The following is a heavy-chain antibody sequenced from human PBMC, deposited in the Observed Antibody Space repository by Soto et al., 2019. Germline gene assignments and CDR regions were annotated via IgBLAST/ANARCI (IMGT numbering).Heavy chain of an antibody. V-gene: IGHV3-30-3*01. J-gene: IGHJ6*02. CDR1: GFTFSSYA. CDR2: ISYDGSNK. CDR3: ARDRESYYYYYGMDV. Sequence: PGGSLRLSCAASGFTFSSYAMHWVRQAPGKGLEWVAVISYDGSNKYYADSVKGRFTISRDNSKNTLYLQMNSLRAEDTAVYYCARDRESYYYYYGMDVWGQGTTVTVSS.